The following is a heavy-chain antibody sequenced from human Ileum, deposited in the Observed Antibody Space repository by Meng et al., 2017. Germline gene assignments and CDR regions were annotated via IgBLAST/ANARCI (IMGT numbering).Heavy chain of an antibody. Sequence: SETLSLTCTVSGGSISTYYWSWIRQPPGKGLEWIGYIYYSGSTNYNPSLKSRVTISVDTSKNQFSLKLSSVAAADAAVYCCARAYYGSGSYCLFVYWGQGTLVTVSS. D-gene: IGHD3-10*01. J-gene: IGHJ4*02. CDR1: GGSISTYY. CDR3: ARAYYGSGSYCLFVY. CDR2: IYYSGST. V-gene: IGHV4-59*01.